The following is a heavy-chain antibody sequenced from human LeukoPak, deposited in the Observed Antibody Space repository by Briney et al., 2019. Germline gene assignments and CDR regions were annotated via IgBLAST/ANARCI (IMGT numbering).Heavy chain of an antibody. J-gene: IGHJ4*02. D-gene: IGHD1-20*01. V-gene: IGHV3-23*01. CDR2: ISGTSGNT. Sequence: GGSLRLSCAASGFTFSSSAMSWARQAPGKGLEWVSSISGTSGNTYYADSVKGRFAISRDNSKDTLYLQMNSLRAEDTAVYYCARDRGITGTTWYFDYWGQGTLVTVSS. CDR3: ARDRGITGTTWYFDY. CDR1: GFTFSSSA.